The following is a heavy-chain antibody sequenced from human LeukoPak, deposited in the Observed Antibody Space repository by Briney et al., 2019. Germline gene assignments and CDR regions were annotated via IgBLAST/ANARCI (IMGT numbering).Heavy chain of an antibody. CDR3: AKDRGTYYFGDY. D-gene: IGHD1-26*01. J-gene: IGHJ4*02. CDR2: ILSDGSNL. CDR1: GFTFSSYW. Sequence: PGGSLRLSCAASGFTFSSYWMSWVRQAPGKGLEWMAFILSDGSNLYYADSVKGRFTISRDNSKNTLYLQMNSLRAEDTAVYYCAKDRGTYYFGDYWGQGTLVTVSS. V-gene: IGHV3-30*18.